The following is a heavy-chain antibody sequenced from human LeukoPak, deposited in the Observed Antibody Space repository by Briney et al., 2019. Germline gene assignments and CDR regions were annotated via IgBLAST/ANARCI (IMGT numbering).Heavy chain of an antibody. D-gene: IGHD6-6*01. V-gene: IGHV4-34*01. CDR2: INHSGST. CDR1: GGSFSGYY. CDR3: ARPGYSSSSHALDI. J-gene: IGHJ3*02. Sequence: SETLSLTCAVYGGSFSGYYWSWIRQPPGKGLEWIGEINHSGSTNYNPSLKSRVTISVDTSKNQFSLKLSSVTAADTAVYYCARPGYSSSSHALDIWGQGTMVTVSS.